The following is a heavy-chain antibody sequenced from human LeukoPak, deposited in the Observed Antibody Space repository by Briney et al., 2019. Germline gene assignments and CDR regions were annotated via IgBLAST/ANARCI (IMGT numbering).Heavy chain of an antibody. J-gene: IGHJ4*02. CDR1: GDSVSSNSAA. CDR2: TYYRSKWYN. Sequence: SQTLSLTCAISGDSVSSNSAAWNWIRQSPSRGLEWLGRTYYRSKWYNDYAVSVKSRITINPDTSKNQFSLQLNSVTPEDTAVYYCARETPGTDQTAKHHPRGYDFWSGYAYYFDYWGQGTLVTVSS. D-gene: IGHD3-3*01. V-gene: IGHV6-1*01. CDR3: ARETPGTDQTAKHHPRGYDFWSGYAYYFDY.